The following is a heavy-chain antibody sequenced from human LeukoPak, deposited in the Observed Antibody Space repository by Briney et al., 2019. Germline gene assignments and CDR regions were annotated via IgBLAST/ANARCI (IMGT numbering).Heavy chain of an antibody. Sequence: SETLSLTCTVSGGSISSYYWSWIRQPPGKGLEWIGYIYYSGSTNYNPSLKSRVTISVDTSKNQFSLKLSSVTAADTAVYYCARIAYCGGDCLTQKKFDPWGQGTLVTVSS. CDR3: ARIAYCGGDCLTQKKFDP. D-gene: IGHD2-21*02. V-gene: IGHV4-59*12. CDR1: GGSISSYY. J-gene: IGHJ5*02. CDR2: IYYSGST.